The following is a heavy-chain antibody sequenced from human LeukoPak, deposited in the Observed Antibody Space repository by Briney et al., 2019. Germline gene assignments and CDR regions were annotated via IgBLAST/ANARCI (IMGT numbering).Heavy chain of an antibody. Sequence: ASVTVSCTASGYTFTSYAMHWVRQAPGQRLEWMGWINAGNGNTKYSQKFQGRVTITRDTSASTAYMELSSLRSEDTTVYYCARDQTGTFTGLDYWGQGTLVTVSS. V-gene: IGHV1-3*01. CDR3: ARDQTGTFTGLDY. D-gene: IGHD1-7*01. J-gene: IGHJ4*02. CDR1: GYTFTSYA. CDR2: INAGNGNT.